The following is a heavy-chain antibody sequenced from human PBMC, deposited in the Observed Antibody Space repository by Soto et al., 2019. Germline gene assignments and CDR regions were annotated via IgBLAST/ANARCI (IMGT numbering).Heavy chain of an antibody. CDR2: INAGNGNT. V-gene: IGHV1-3*01. D-gene: IGHD3-22*01. Sequence: ASVKVSCKSSGYTLTSYAMHWVRQAPGQRLEWMGWINAGNGNTKYSQKFQGRVTITRDTSASTAYMELSSLRSEDTAVYYCAGDSSGTRSWYFDLWGRGTLGTVSS. CDR1: GYTLTSYA. CDR3: AGDSSGTRSWYFDL. J-gene: IGHJ2*01.